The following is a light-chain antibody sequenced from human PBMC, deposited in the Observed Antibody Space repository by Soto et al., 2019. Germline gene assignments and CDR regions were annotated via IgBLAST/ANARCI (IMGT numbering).Light chain of an antibody. V-gene: IGKV3-20*01. J-gene: IGKJ2*01. CDR3: QQYGSSPPYT. Sequence: EIVLTQSPGTLSLSPGERATLSCRASQSVSSSYLAWYQQKPGQAPRLLIYGASSRATGIPDRFSGSGSGTDFTLFSGGLEPEDFAVYYCQQYGSSPPYTFGQGTKLEIK. CDR2: GAS. CDR1: QSVSSSY.